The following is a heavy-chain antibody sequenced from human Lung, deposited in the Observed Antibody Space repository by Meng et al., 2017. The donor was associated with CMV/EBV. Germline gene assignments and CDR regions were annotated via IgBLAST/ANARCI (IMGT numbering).Heavy chain of an antibody. Sequence: SXTXSLXCSVSGASITYNTYFWDWLRQPPGKGLEWIGSISYGGSTLYNSSLKSRVSISLDASESQVTPRLNSVTAADTAVYYCARIFPSDYYKYDLDVWGQGTTVTVSS. CDR1: GASITYNTYF. D-gene: IGHD3-3*01. CDR3: ARIFPSDYYKYDLDV. V-gene: IGHV4-39*06. J-gene: IGHJ6*03. CDR2: ISYGGST.